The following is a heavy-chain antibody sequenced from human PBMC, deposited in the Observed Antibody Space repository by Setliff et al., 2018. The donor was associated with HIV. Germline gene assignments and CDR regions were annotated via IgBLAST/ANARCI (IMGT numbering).Heavy chain of an antibody. CDR2: VIPSFATA. V-gene: IGHV1-69*13. CDR1: GGTFKNLA. Sequence: SVKVSCKASGGTFKNLAISWVRQAPGQGLEWMGGVIPSFATANYAQKFQGRITITADELTSTVYMDLNSLKSEDSAVYYCANPHDGGAFDVWGRGTLVTVSS. D-gene: IGHD1-1*01. J-gene: IGHJ4*02. CDR3: ANPHDGGAFDV.